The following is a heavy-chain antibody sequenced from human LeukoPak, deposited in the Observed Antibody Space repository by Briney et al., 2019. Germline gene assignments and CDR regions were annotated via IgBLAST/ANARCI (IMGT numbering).Heavy chain of an antibody. CDR2: INPNSGGT. J-gene: IGHJ4*02. CDR1: GYTFTGYY. Sequence: ASVKVSCKASGYTFTGYYMHWVRQAPGQGLEWMGRINPNSGGTNYAQKFQGRVTMTRDTSISTAYMELSRLRSDDTAVYFCASEDDSSGYALGYWDQGTLVTVSS. D-gene: IGHD3-22*01. V-gene: IGHV1-2*06. CDR3: ASEDDSSGYALGY.